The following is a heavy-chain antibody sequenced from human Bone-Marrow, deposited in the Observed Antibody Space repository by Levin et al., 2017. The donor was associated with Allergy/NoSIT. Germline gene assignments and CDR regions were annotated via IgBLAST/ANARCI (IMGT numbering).Heavy chain of an antibody. J-gene: IGHJ5*02. V-gene: IGHV4-59*01. CDR3: TRSLGYCDSSTCYGSWFDP. Sequence: SETLSLTCSVSGASITSYYWTWIRQAPGKGLDWIGYVSYSGGPTYNPSLKSRVTITADKSKNQFSLKLTSVTAADTAVYYCTRSLGYCDSSTCYGSWFDPWGQGTLVSVSS. D-gene: IGHD2/OR15-2a*01. CDR2: VSYSGGP. CDR1: GASITSYY.